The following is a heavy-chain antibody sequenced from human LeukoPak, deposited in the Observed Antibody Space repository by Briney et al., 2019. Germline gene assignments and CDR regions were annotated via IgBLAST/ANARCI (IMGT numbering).Heavy chain of an antibody. D-gene: IGHD1-26*01. J-gene: IGHJ4*02. CDR1: GFTFSSYW. CDR3: ASDKIVGATKFDY. Sequence: GGSLRLSCAASGFTFSSYWMSWVRQAPGKGLEWVANIKQDGSEKYYVDSVKGRFTISRDNVKNSLYLQMNSLRAEDTAVYYCASDKIVGATKFDYWGQGPLVTVSS. CDR2: IKQDGSEK. V-gene: IGHV3-7*01.